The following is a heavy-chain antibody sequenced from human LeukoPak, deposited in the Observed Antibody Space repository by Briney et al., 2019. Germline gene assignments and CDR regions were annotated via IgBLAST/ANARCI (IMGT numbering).Heavy chain of an antibody. J-gene: IGHJ4*02. V-gene: IGHV4-39*01. Sequence: PSETLPLTCTVSGVSISSSNSYWGWIRQPPGKGREWIGSIYYSGNTYYNASVKSQVSISRDTSKNQFSMRLTSVTAADTAVYYCARQTGSGLFILPGGQGTLVTVSS. CDR2: IYYSGNT. CDR1: GVSISSSNSY. CDR3: ARQTGSGLFILP. D-gene: IGHD3/OR15-3a*01.